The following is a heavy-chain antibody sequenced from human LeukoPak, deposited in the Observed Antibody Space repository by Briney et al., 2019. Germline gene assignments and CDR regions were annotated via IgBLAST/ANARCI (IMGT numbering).Heavy chain of an antibody. CDR2: IHTYNGHT. Sequence: ASVKVSFKSSGYTYNSYGITWVRQAPGHGLEWMGWIHTYNGHTNYAQKLQGRVTMTTDTSTSTAYMELRSLRSDDTAVYYCARDKYYDSKGWLDPWGQGTLVTVSS. J-gene: IGHJ5*02. CDR1: GYTYNSYG. D-gene: IGHD3-22*01. V-gene: IGHV1-18*01. CDR3: ARDKYYDSKGWLDP.